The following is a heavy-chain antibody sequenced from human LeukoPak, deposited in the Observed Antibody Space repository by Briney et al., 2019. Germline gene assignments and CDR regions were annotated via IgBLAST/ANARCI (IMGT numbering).Heavy chain of an antibody. CDR1: GFPFSSYW. CDR3: AKDLGYYDSSGPDY. Sequence: GGSLRLSCAASGFPFSSYWMAWVRQAPGKGLEWVASIKQDGGETFYVDSVKGRFTISRDNAKNSLYLQMNSLRAEDTALYYCAKDLGYYDSSGPDYWGQGTLVTVSS. D-gene: IGHD3-22*01. J-gene: IGHJ4*02. V-gene: IGHV3-7*03. CDR2: IKQDGGET.